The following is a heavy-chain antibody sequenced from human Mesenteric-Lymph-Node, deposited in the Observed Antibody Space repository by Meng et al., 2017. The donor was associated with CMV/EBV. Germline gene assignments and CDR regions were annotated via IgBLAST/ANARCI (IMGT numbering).Heavy chain of an antibody. CDR3: ASTPAAYYYHYGMDV. CDR2: IYYSGST. Sequence: SETLSLTCTVSGGSISSSSYYWGWIRQPPGKGLEWIGSIYYSGSTYYNPSLKSRVTISVDTSKNQFSLKLSSVTAADTAVYYCASTPAAYYYHYGMDVWGQGTTVTVSS. J-gene: IGHJ6*02. D-gene: IGHD2-2*01. V-gene: IGHV4-39*07. CDR1: GGSISSSSYY.